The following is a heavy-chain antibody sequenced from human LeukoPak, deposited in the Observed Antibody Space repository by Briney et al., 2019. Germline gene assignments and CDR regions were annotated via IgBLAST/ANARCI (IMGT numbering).Heavy chain of an antibody. CDR1: GGSFSGYY. V-gene: IGHV4-34*01. CDR3: ASSEGIAAAGHFDY. Sequence: SETLSLTCAVYGGSFSGYYWSWIRQPPGKGLEWIGEINHSGSTNYNPSLKSRVTISVDTSKNQFSLKLSSVTAADTAVYYCASSEGIAAAGHFDYWGQETLVTVSS. D-gene: IGHD6-13*01. CDR2: INHSGST. J-gene: IGHJ4*02.